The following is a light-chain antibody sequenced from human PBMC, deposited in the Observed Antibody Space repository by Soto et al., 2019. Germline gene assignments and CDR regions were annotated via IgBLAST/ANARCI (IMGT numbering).Light chain of an antibody. Sequence: ELVLTESPGTLSLSPGDSATLSCRASQSVSTTYLGWLKQRPGQAPTVLNYAASSRATGIPDRFSGSGSGKDFTLTISRVEPEDFAVYNCQQYGSSPFGPGTKVDI. CDR1: QSVSTTY. V-gene: IGKV3-20*01. CDR3: QQYGSSP. J-gene: IGKJ3*01. CDR2: AAS.